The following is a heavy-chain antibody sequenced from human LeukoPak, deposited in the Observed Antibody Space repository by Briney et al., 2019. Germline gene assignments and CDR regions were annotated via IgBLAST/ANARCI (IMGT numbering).Heavy chain of an antibody. Sequence: GGALKSSCKGSGRSFTSYWIGWVRQLPGEGLEWRGIIYPGDSDTRYSPSFQGQVTISADKSISTAYLQWSSLKASDTAMYYCARLWGSGSYHWFDPWGQGTLVTVSS. J-gene: IGHJ5*02. CDR1: GRSFTSYW. V-gene: IGHV5-51*01. CDR2: IYPGDSDT. D-gene: IGHD3-10*01. CDR3: ARLWGSGSYHWFDP.